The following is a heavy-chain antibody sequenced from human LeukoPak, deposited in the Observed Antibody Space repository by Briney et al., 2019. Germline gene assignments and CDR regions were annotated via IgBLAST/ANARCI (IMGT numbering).Heavy chain of an antibody. J-gene: IGHJ4*02. CDR2: IRSKAYGGTT. CDR3: TRVGIAAAGRDY. D-gene: IGHD6-13*01. Sequence: GGSLRLSCTASGFTFGDYAMSWVRQAPGKGLEWVGFIRSKAYGGTTEYAASVKGRFTISRDDSKSIAYLQMNSLKTEDTAVYYCTRVGIAAAGRDYWGQGTLVTVSS. CDR1: GFTFGDYA. V-gene: IGHV3-49*04.